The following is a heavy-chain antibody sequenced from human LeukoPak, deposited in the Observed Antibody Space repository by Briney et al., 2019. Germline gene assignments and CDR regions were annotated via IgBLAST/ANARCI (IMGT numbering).Heavy chain of an antibody. V-gene: IGHV1-2*06. Sequence: ASVKVSCKASGYTFTGYYMHWVRQAPGQGLEWMGRINPNSGGTNYAQKFQGRVTLTRDTSISTAYMELSSLRSDDTAVYYCARDSVVSSAWGSGYFDYWGQGTLVTVSS. J-gene: IGHJ4*02. CDR3: ARDSVVSSAWGSGYFDY. D-gene: IGHD3-22*01. CDR2: INPNSGGT. CDR1: GYTFTGYY.